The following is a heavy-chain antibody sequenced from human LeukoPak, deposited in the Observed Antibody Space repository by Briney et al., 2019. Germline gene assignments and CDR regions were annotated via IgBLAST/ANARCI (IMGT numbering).Heavy chain of an antibody. CDR3: AKSEIVVVTADWFDP. Sequence: PGGSLRLSCAASGFTFSDYYMSWIRQAPGKGLEWVSYISSSGSTIYYADSVKGRFTISRDNSKNTLYLQMNSLRAEDTAVYYCAKSEIVVVTADWFDPWGQGTLVTVSS. V-gene: IGHV3-11*04. J-gene: IGHJ5*02. CDR1: GFTFSDYY. D-gene: IGHD2-21*02. CDR2: ISSSGSTI.